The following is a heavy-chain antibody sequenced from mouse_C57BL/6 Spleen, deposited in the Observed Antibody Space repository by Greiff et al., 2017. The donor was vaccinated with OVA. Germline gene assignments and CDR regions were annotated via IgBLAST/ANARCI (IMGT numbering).Heavy chain of an antibody. CDR1: GFTFSSYG. J-gene: IGHJ3*01. CDR2: ISSGGSYT. V-gene: IGHV5-6*01. D-gene: IGHD3-3*01. Sequence: EVQRVESGGDLVKPGGSLKLSCAASGFTFSSYGMSWVRQTPDKRLEWVATISSGGSYTYYPDSVKGRFTISRDNAKNTLYLQMSSLKSEDTAMYYGARQNEGAGAWFAYWGQGTLVTVSA. CDR3: ARQNEGAGAWFAY.